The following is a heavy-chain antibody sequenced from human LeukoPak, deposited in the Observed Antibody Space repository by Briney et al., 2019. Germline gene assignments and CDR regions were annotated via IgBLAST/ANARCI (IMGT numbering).Heavy chain of an antibody. CDR1: GGSISSSSYY. CDR2: IYYSGST. CDR3: ARSHIVAVTGFAFDI. Sequence: SETLSLTCTVSGGSISSSSYYWGWICQPPGKGLEWIGSIYYSGSTYYNPSLKSRVTITVDTSKNQFSLKLSSVTAADTTVYYCARSHIVAVTGFAFDIWGQGTLVTVSS. J-gene: IGHJ3*02. D-gene: IGHD2-21*02. V-gene: IGHV4-39*01.